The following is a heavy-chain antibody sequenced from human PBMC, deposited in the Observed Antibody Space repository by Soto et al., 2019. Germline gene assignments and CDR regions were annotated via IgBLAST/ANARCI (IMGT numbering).Heavy chain of an antibody. J-gene: IGHJ3*02. V-gene: IGHV5-51*01. CDR1: GYSFTSYW. CDR2: ICPGDSDT. Sequence: PGESLKISCKGSGYSFTSYWIGWVRQMPGKGLEWMGIICPGDSDTRYSPSFQGQVTISADKSISTAYLQWSSLKASDTAMYYCASTPDYYDSSGYSGAFDXCGQGTMVTVSS. D-gene: IGHD3-22*01. CDR3: ASTPDYYDSSGYSGAFDX.